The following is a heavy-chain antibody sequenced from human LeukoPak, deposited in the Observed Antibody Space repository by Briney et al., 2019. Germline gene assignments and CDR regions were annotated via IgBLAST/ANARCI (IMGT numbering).Heavy chain of an antibody. V-gene: IGHV4-38-2*02. CDR1: GYSISSGYY. CDR3: ARGANRGGITVTWDWYFDL. CDR2: IYHSGST. D-gene: IGHD4-17*01. Sequence: SETLSLTCTVSGYSISSGYYWGWIRQPPGKGLEWIGTIYHSGSTYYNPSLKSRVTISVDTSKNQFSLKLSSVTAADTAVYYCARGANRGGITVTWDWYFDLWGRGTLVTVSS. J-gene: IGHJ2*01.